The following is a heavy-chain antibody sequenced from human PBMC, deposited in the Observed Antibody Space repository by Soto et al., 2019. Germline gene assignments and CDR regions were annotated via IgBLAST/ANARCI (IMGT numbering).Heavy chain of an antibody. D-gene: IGHD6-13*01. CDR2: ISGSGGST. CDR1: GFTFSSYA. Sequence: PGGSLRLSCAASGFTFSSYAMSWVRQAPGKGLEWVSAISGSGGSTYYADSVKGRFTISRDNSKNTLYLQMNGLRAEDTAVYYCAKDPLAADSSSWNLDYWGQGTLVTVSS. J-gene: IGHJ4*02. V-gene: IGHV3-23*01. CDR3: AKDPLAADSSSWNLDY.